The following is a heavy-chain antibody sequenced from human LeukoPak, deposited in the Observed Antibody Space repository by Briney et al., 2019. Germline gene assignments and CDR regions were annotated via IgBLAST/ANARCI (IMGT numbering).Heavy chain of an antibody. CDR2: ISYDGSNK. Sequence: PGGSLRLSCAASGFTFSSYAMHWVRQAPGKGLEWVAVISYDGSNKYYADSVKGRFTISRDNSKNTLYLQMNSLRAEDTAVYYCARGRADGYNRNWFDPWGQGTLVTVSS. CDR3: ARGRADGYNRNWFDP. J-gene: IGHJ5*02. CDR1: GFTFSSYA. V-gene: IGHV3-30*04. D-gene: IGHD5-24*01.